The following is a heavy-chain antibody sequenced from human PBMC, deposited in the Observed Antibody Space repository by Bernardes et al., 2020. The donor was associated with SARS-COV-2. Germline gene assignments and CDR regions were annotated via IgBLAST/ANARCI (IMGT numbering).Heavy chain of an antibody. J-gene: IGHJ4*02. D-gene: IGHD1-1*01. Sequence: ASVKVSCKASGYTFTHYAITWVRQAPGQGLEWMGWISGYNGKTSYSQNLQGRLSMTIDTSINTAYMELTSLRSEDTAVYYCARFTWTTASDFDYWGQGTLVTVSS. CDR3: ARFTWTTASDFDY. CDR1: GYTFTHYA. CDR2: ISGYNGKT. V-gene: IGHV1-18*01.